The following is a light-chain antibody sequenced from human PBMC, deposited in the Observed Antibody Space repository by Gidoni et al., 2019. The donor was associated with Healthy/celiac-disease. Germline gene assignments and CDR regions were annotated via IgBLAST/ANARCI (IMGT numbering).Light chain of an antibody. CDR2: VVS. V-gene: IGLV2-14*01. J-gene: IGLJ3*02. CDR1: SSDVCGYNY. CDR3: SSYTSSSTLV. Sequence: QSALTQPASVPGSPGQSITISCTGTSSDVCGYNYVSWYQQHPGKAPKLMIYVVSNRPSGVSNRFSGSKSGNTASLTISGLQAEDEADYYCSSYTSSSTLVFGGGTKLTVL.